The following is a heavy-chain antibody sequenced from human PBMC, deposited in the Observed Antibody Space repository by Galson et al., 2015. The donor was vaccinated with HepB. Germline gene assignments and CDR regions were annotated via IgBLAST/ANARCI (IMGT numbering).Heavy chain of an antibody. Sequence: SLRLSCAASGFTFSSFGMHWVRQAPGKGLEWVAFIRYDGNYKNYADSVKGRFTISRDKTKNTLYLQMNSLSSEDTAVHYCAKDTDLPIGGTYHHWGQGTRVIVSS. CDR2: IRYDGNYK. D-gene: IGHD1-26*01. CDR3: AKDTDLPIGGTYHH. J-gene: IGHJ5*02. V-gene: IGHV3-30*02. CDR1: GFTFSSFG.